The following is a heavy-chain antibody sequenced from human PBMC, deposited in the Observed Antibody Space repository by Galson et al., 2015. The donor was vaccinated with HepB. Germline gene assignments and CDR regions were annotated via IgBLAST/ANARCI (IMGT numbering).Heavy chain of an antibody. D-gene: IGHD3-3*01. J-gene: IGHJ4*02. CDR2: IYPGDSDT. CDR1: GYSFTSYW. Sequence: QSGAEVKKPGESLKISCKGSGYSFTSYWIGWVRQMPGKGLEWMGIIYPGDSDTRYSPSFQGQVTISADKSISTAYLQWSSLKASDTAMYYCARRVNAYDFWSGYYGGYYFDYWGQGTLVTVSS. CDR3: ARRVNAYDFWSGYYGGYYFDY. V-gene: IGHV5-51*01.